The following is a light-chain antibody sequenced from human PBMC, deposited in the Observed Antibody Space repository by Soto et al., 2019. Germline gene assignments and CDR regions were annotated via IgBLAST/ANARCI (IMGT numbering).Light chain of an antibody. CDR2: EVN. CDR1: SSDVGGYNY. Sequence: QSALTQPASVSGSPGQSVSISCTGTSSDVGGYNYVSWFQQHPGKAPKLMIYEVNNRSSGVSDRFFGSKSGNTASLTISGLQADDEADYYCSSYTSSSTSYVFGTRTKLTVL. V-gene: IGLV2-14*01. J-gene: IGLJ1*01. CDR3: SSYTSSSTSYV.